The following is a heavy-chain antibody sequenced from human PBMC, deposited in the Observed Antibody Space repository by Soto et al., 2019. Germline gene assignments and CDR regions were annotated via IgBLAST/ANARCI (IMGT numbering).Heavy chain of an antibody. CDR3: ARAYIAAAGYPTYYFDY. CDR2: IIPIFGTA. J-gene: IGHJ4*02. D-gene: IGHD6-13*01. CDR1: GGTFSSYA. V-gene: IGHV1-69*12. Sequence: QVQLVQSGAEVKKPGSSVKVSCKASGGTFSSYAISWVRQAPGQGLEWMGGIIPIFGTANYAKKFQVRVTITADESSSIAYMELSSLRSEDTAVYYCARAYIAAAGYPTYYFDYWGQGTLFTVSS.